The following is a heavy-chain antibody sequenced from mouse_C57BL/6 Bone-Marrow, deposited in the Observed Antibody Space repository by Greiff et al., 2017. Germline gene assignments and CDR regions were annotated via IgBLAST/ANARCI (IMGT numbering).Heavy chain of an antibody. Sequence: VQLVESGPGLVAPSQSLSITCTVSGFSLTSYAISWVRQPPGKGLEWLGVIWTGGGTNYNSALKSRLGISKDNSKSQVFLKMNSLQTDDTARYYCARKTGPFYYAMDYWGQGTSVTGAS. CDR3: ARKTGPFYYAMDY. J-gene: IGHJ4*01. CDR2: IWTGGGT. V-gene: IGHV2-9-1*01. CDR1: GFSLTSYA. D-gene: IGHD3-2*01.